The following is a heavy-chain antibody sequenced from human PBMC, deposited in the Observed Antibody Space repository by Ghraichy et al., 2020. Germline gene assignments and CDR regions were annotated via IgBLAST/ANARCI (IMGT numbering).Heavy chain of an antibody. V-gene: IGHV4-34*01. CDR1: GGSFSGYY. CDR2: INHSGST. D-gene: IGHD4-17*01. Sequence: ETLSLTCAVYGGSFSGYYWSWIRQPPGKGLEWIGEINHSGSTNYNPSLKSRVTISVDTSKNQFSLKLSSVTAADTAVYYCATPRVDYGDYGTFDYWGQGTLVTVSS. CDR3: ATPRVDYGDYGTFDY. J-gene: IGHJ4*02.